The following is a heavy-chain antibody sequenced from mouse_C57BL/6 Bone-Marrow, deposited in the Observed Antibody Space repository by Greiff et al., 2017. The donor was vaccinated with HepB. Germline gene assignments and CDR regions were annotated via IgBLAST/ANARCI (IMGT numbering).Heavy chain of an antibody. V-gene: IGHV1-81*01. Sequence: QVQLQQSGAELARPGASVKLSCKASGYTFTSYGISWVKQRTGQGLEWIGEIYPRSGNTYYNEKFKGKATLTADKYASTAYMELRSLTSEDSAVYFCARRDYGSPFDYWGQGTTLTVSS. J-gene: IGHJ2*01. CDR2: IYPRSGNT. CDR1: GYTFTSYG. CDR3: ARRDYGSPFDY. D-gene: IGHD1-1*01.